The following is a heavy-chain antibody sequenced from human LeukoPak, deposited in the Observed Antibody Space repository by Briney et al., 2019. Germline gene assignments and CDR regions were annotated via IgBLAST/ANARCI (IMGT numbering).Heavy chain of an antibody. J-gene: IGHJ4*02. CDR3: ARQRSGQWLVQGGLDY. V-gene: IGHV5-51*01. CDR1: GYSFTSYW. D-gene: IGHD6-19*01. CDR2: IYPGDSDT. Sequence: GESLKISCKGSGYSFTSYWIGWVRQMPGKGLEWMGIIYPGDSDTSYSPSFQGQVTISADKSISTAYLQWSSLKASDTAMYYCARQRSGQWLVQGGLDYWGQGTLVTVSS.